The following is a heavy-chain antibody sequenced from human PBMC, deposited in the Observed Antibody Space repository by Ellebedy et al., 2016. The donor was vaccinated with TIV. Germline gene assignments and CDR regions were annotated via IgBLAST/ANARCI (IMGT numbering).Heavy chain of an antibody. Sequence: GESLKISCAASGFTVISNYMSWVRQAPGKGLEWVSNIYSGGTTYYADSVKGRFTISRDNSKNTLYLQMNSLRAEDTAVYYCARDLGGNWYFDLWGRGTLVTVSS. D-gene: IGHD3-16*01. J-gene: IGHJ2*01. V-gene: IGHV3-53*01. CDR1: GFTVISNY. CDR3: ARDLGGNWYFDL. CDR2: IYSGGTT.